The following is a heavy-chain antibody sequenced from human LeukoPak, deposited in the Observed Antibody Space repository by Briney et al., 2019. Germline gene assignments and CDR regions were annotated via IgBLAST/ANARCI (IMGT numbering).Heavy chain of an antibody. CDR2: IKEDGSEK. D-gene: IGHD1-14*01. CDR1: GFTFNTYW. Sequence: QTGGSLRLSCAASGFTFNTYWMSWVRQAPGKGLEWVANIKEDGSEKYYVDSVKGRFTISRDNAKNSLHLQMNSLRAEDTAVYYCARDFARYWGRGTLVTVSS. V-gene: IGHV3-7*01. CDR3: ARDFARY. J-gene: IGHJ4*02.